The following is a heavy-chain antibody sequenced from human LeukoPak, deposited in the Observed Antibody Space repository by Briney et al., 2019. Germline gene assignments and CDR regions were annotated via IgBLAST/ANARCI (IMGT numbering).Heavy chain of an antibody. CDR1: GFTFSDYW. V-gene: IGHV3-74*01. J-gene: IGHJ4*02. D-gene: IGHD3-16*01. Sequence: GGSLRLSCAASGFTFSDYWMHWVRQAPGKGLVWVSIINTDTRGTYYADSVKGRFTISRDNAKNTLYLQMNSLRAEHTAVYYCARAGAYHFDNWGQGTLVTVSS. CDR2: INTDTRGT. CDR3: ARAGAYHFDN.